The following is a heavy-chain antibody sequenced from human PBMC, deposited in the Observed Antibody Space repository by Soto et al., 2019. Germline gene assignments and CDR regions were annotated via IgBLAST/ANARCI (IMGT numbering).Heavy chain of an antibody. CDR3: ARDDGYLG. D-gene: IGHD5-12*01. Sequence: QVQLVESGGGVVQPGRSLRLSCAASGLTFSNYGMHWVRQAPGKGLEWVAIIWYDGSNKDYADSVKGRFTVSRDNAKNTLYLQMNSLRAEDTAVYYCARDDGYLGWGQGTLVTVSS. CDR1: GLTFSNYG. J-gene: IGHJ4*02. CDR2: IWYDGSNK. V-gene: IGHV3-33*01.